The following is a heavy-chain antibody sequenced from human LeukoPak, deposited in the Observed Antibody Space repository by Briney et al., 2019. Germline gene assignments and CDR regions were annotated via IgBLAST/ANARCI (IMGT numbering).Heavy chain of an antibody. V-gene: IGHV1-69*06. J-gene: IGHJ4*02. D-gene: IGHD1-26*01. CDR3: AREGGSGTHQFDY. Sequence: SVKVSCKASGGTFSSYAISWVRQAPGQGLEWMGGIIPIFGTANYAQKFQGRVTITADKSTSTAYMELSSLRSEDTAVYYCAREGGSGTHQFDYWGQGTLVTVSS. CDR1: GGTFSSYA. CDR2: IIPIFGTA.